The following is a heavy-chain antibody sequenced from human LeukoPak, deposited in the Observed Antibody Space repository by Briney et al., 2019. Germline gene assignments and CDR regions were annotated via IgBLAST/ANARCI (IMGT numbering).Heavy chain of an antibody. CDR3: ARLGKSGMTTVTTRAFDI. CDR1: GYSFSSGYY. J-gene: IGHJ3*02. CDR2: IYYSGNT. V-gene: IGHV4-38-2*01. D-gene: IGHD4-11*01. Sequence: SETLSLTCAVSGYSFSSGYYWGWIRQPPGKGLEWIGSIYYSGNTYYNPSLKSRVTMSVDTSKNQFSLQLSSVTAADTAVYYCARLGKSGMTTVTTRAFDIWGQGTVVTVSS.